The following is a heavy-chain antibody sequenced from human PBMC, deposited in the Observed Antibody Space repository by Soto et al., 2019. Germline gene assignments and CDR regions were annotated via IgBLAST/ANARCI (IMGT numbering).Heavy chain of an antibody. CDR1: GYTFTSYA. Sequence: SVRVSCKASGYTFTSYAMHWVRQAPGQRLEWMGWINAGNGNTKYSQKFQGRVTITRDTSASTAYMELSSLRSEDTAVYHCARSFPFYYYYDSSGYYPYYFDYWGQGTLVTVSS. D-gene: IGHD3-22*01. CDR2: INAGNGNT. CDR3: ARSFPFYYYYDSSGYYPYYFDY. V-gene: IGHV1-3*01. J-gene: IGHJ4*02.